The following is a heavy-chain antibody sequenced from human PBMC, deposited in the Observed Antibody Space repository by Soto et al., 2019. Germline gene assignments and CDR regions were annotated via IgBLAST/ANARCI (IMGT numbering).Heavy chain of an antibody. D-gene: IGHD2-8*01. J-gene: IGHJ4*02. CDR1: GGSISSYY. CDR2: IYYSGST. CDR3: ARKRMASFDY. V-gene: IGHV4-59*01. Sequence: QVQLQESGPGLVKPSETLSLTCTVSGGSISSYYWSWIRQPPGKGLEWIGYIYYSGSTNYNPSLNXXVXIXXDTSKNQFSLKLSSVTAADTAVYYCARKRMASFDYWGQGTLVTVSS.